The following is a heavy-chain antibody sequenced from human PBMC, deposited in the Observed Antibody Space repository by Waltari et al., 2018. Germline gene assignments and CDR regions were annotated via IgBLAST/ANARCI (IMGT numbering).Heavy chain of an antibody. Sequence: QVQLVQSGAEVKKPGASVKVSCKASGYTFTSYAMHWVRQAPGQRLEWMGWINAGNGNTKYSQKFQGRVTITRDTSASTAYMELSSLRSEDTAVDYCAREGITIFGVVGPYGMDVWGQGTTVTVSS. V-gene: IGHV1-3*01. CDR3: AREGITIFGVVGPYGMDV. D-gene: IGHD3-3*01. CDR1: GYTFTSYA. CDR2: INAGNGNT. J-gene: IGHJ6*02.